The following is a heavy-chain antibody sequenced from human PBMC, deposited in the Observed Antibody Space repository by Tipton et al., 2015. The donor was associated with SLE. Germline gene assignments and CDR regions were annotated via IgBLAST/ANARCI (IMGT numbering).Heavy chain of an antibody. CDR1: GGSISGFY. V-gene: IGHV4-59*01. CDR2: IYDSGST. D-gene: IGHD4/OR15-4a*01. J-gene: IGHJ6*03. CDR3: ARAGVPGHLLTTYYMDV. Sequence: TLSLTCTVSGGSISGFYWSWIRQPPGKGLEWVGYIYDSGSTNYNPSLKSRVTISVDTSKNQFSLKLSSVTAADTAVYYCARAGVPGHLLTTYYMDVWGKGTTVTVSS.